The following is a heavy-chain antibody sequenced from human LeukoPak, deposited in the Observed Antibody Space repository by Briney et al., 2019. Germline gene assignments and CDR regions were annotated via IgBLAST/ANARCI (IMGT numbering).Heavy chain of an antibody. CDR2: ISSSGNTI. J-gene: IGHJ4*02. Sequence: GGSLRLSCAASGFTFSSDEVNWVRQGPGGGGGRVSYISSSGNTIYYADSVKGRFTISRDNAKNSLYLQMNSLRAEDTAVYYCASPRPGYTIDYWGQGTLVTVSS. D-gene: IGHD5-18*01. CDR3: ASPRPGYTIDY. CDR1: GFTFSSDE. V-gene: IGHV3-48*03.